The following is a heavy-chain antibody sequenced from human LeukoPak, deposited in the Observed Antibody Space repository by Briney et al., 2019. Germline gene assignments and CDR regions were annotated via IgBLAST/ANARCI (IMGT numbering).Heavy chain of an antibody. D-gene: IGHD3-3*01. CDR3: ARDGYYDFWSGYNYYYYYMDV. V-gene: IGHV4-4*07. CDR1: GGSISSYY. Sequence: SETLSLTCTVPGGSISSYYWSWIRQPAGKGLEWIGRIYTSGSTNYNPSLKSRVTMSVDTSKNQFSLKLSSVTAADTAVYYCARDGYYDFWSGYNYYYYYMDVWGKGTTVTVSS. J-gene: IGHJ6*03. CDR2: IYTSGST.